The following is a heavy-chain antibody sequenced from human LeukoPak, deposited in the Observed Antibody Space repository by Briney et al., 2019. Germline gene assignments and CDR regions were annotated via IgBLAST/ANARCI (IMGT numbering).Heavy chain of an antibody. J-gene: IGHJ4*02. D-gene: IGHD2-8*01. CDR1: GYSFTSYW. CDR3: ARRGSCTNGVCSYFDY. CDR2: IYPGDSDT. V-gene: IGHV5-51*01. Sequence: GESLKISCKGSGYSFTSYWIAWVRQMPGKGLEWMGIIYPGDSDTRYSPSFQGQVTISADKSISTAYLQWSSLKTSDTAIYYCARRGSCTNGVCSYFDYWGQGTLVTVSS.